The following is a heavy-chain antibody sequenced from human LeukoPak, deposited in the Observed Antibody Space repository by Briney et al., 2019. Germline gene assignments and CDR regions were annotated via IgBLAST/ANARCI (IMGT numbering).Heavy chain of an antibody. CDR2: IKQDGSEK. CDR3: AREPLQWWLVHHPFDY. V-gene: IGHV3-7*01. CDR1: GFTFSSYW. J-gene: IGHJ4*02. Sequence: PGGSLRLSCAASGFTFSSYWMSWVRQAPGKGLEWVANIKQDGSEKYYVDSVKGRFTISRDNAKNSLYLQMNSLRAEDTAVYYCAREPLQWWLVHHPFDYWGQGTLVTVSS. D-gene: IGHD2-15*01.